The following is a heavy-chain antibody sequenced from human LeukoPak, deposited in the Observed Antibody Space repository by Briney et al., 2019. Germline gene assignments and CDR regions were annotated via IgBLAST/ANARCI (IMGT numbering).Heavy chain of an antibody. J-gene: IGHJ4*02. CDR2: ISYDGSNK. CDR3: ARDDKKWRGSYSIDY. V-gene: IGHV3-30-3*01. CDR1: GFTFSSYA. D-gene: IGHD1-26*01. Sequence: PGGSLRLSCAASGFTFSSYAMHWVRQAPGKGLEWVAVISYDGSNKYYADSVKGRFTISRDNSKNTLYLQMNSLRAEDTAVYYCARDDKKWRGSYSIDYWGQGTLVTVSS.